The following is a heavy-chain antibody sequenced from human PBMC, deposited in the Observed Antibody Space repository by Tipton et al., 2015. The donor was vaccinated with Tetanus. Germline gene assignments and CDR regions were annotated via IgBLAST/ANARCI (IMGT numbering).Heavy chain of an antibody. D-gene: IGHD3-22*01. V-gene: IGHV4-39*01. J-gene: IGHJ3*02. CDR3: ARLSSSANDAHGFDI. CDR2: IYNTGNT. Sequence: TLSLTCTVSGGSISSTNYYWGWIRQPPGKGLEWIGSIYNTGNTHYNPALTSRVTMSVDTSMIQFSLKLRSLTDADTAVYYCARLSSSANDAHGFDIWGQGTMVTVSS. CDR1: GGSISSTNYY.